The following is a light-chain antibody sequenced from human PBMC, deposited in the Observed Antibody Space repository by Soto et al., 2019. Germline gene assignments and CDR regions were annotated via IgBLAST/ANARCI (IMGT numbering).Light chain of an antibody. V-gene: IGKV3-20*01. Sequence: EIVLTQSPGTLSLSPGERATLSCRASQSVSSTSLAWYQQKPGQAPRLLMYGVSSRATGIPDRFSGSGSGTDFTLTINRLEPEDFAVSCCQQYDSSVWTFGQGTKVEIK. CDR1: QSVSSTS. CDR3: QQYDSSVWT. CDR2: GVS. J-gene: IGKJ1*01.